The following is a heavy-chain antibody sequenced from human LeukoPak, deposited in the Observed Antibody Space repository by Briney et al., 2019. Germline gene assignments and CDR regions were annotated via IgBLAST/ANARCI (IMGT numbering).Heavy chain of an antibody. V-gene: IGHV4-59*01. D-gene: IGHD3-10*01. CDR3: ARAGGNRFDP. CDR2: IYYSGST. J-gene: IGHJ5*02. Sequence: SETLSLTCTVSGGSFSNYYWSWIRQYPGQGLEWIGYIYYSGSTTYNPSLKSRVTISVDTSKNQFSPKLTSVTAADTAVYYCARAGGNRFDPWGQGILVTVSS. CDR1: GGSFSNYY.